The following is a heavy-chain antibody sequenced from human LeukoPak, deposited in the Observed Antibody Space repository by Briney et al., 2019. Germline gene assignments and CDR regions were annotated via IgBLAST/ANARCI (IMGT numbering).Heavy chain of an antibody. D-gene: IGHD5-12*01. J-gene: IGHJ4*02. V-gene: IGHV3-21*01. CDR2: ISSSSSYI. CDR3: ARADSGYDSGY. Sequence: GGSLRLSCAASGFTFSSYSMNWVRQAPGKGLEWVSSISSSSSYIYYADSVKGRFTISRDNAKNSLYLQMNSLRAGDTAVYYCARADSGYDSGYWGQGTLVTVSS. CDR1: GFTFSSYS.